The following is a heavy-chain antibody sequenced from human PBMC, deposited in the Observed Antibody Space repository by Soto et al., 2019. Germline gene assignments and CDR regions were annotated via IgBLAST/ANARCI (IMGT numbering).Heavy chain of an antibody. CDR3: ARVRGFWSGYYPPSNWFDP. J-gene: IGHJ5*02. CDR2: IYYSGST. CDR1: GGSISSGGYY. V-gene: IGHV4-31*03. Sequence: SETLSLTCTVSGGSISSGGYYWSWIRQHPGKGLEWIGYIYYSGSTYYNPSLKSRVTISVDTSKNQFSLKLSSVTAADTAVYYCARVRGFWSGYYPPSNWFDPWGQGTLVTVSS. D-gene: IGHD3-3*01.